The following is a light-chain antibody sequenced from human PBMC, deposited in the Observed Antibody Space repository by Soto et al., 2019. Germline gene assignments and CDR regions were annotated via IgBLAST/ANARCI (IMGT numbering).Light chain of an antibody. J-gene: IGKJ1*01. V-gene: IGKV3-15*01. Sequence: EIVMTQSPATLSVSPGERATLSCRASQSVNSNLAWYQQKPGQAPRLLIYGASTRATGIPARFSGSGSGTEFTLTISSLQSEDFAVYYCQQYNNWWTFGQGTKVAIK. CDR3: QQYNNWWT. CDR1: QSVNSN. CDR2: GAS.